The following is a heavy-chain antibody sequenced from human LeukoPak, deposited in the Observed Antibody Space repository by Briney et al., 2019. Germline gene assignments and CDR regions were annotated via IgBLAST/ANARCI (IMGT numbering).Heavy chain of an antibody. CDR2: IYYSGST. D-gene: IGHD2-15*01. CDR3: ARGRGGGGSSNNWFDP. CDR1: GGSISSYY. Sequence: SETLSLTCTVSGGSISSYYWSWIRQPPGKGLEWIGYIYYSGSTNYNPSLKSRVTISVDTSKNQFSLKLSSVTAADTAVYYCARGRGGGGSSNNWFDPWGQGTLVTVSS. J-gene: IGHJ5*02. V-gene: IGHV4-59*01.